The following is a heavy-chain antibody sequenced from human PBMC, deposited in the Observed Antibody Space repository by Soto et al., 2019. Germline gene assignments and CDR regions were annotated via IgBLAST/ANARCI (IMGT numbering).Heavy chain of an antibody. CDR3: ARHGQPTKYYYYQYGLDV. V-gene: IGHV5-51*01. D-gene: IGHD1-1*01. CDR1: GYSFTNYW. CDR2: IFPGDSDI. J-gene: IGHJ6*02. Sequence: PGESLKISCKGSGYSFTNYWIGWVRQMPGKGLEWMGVIFPGDSDIRYSPSFQGQVTISVDKSISTAYLQWSSLKASDTAMYYCARHGQPTKYYYYQYGLDVWGQGTTVTVSS.